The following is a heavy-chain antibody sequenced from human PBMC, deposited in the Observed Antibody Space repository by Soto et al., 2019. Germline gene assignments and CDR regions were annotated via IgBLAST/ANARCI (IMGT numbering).Heavy chain of an antibody. CDR3: AKPYDYIWGSYRPLDYFDY. D-gene: IGHD3-16*02. Sequence: EVQLLESGGGLVQPGGSLRLSCAASGFTFSSYAMSWVRQAPGKGLEWVSAISGSGGSTYYADSVKGRFTISRDNSTNTLYLQMNSLRAEDTAVYYCAKPYDYIWGSYRPLDYFDYWGQGTLVTVSS. CDR2: ISGSGGST. J-gene: IGHJ4*02. CDR1: GFTFSSYA. V-gene: IGHV3-23*01.